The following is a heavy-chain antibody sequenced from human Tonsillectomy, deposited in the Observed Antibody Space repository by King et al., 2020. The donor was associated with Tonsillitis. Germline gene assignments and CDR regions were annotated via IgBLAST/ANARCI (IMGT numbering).Heavy chain of an antibody. D-gene: IGHD1-1*01. CDR2: IFYSGST. Sequence: QLQESGPGLVKPSETLSLTCTVSGGSISSSTYYWGWIRQPPVKGLEWIGSIFYSGSTYYNPSLKSRVTISVDTSKNQFSLKLSSVTAADTAVYYCARRLISVPDDRPSYYYHYYGMDVWGQGTTVTVSS. CDR1: GGSISSSTYY. J-gene: IGHJ6*02. CDR3: ARRLISVPDDRPSYYYHYYGMDV. V-gene: IGHV4-39*01.